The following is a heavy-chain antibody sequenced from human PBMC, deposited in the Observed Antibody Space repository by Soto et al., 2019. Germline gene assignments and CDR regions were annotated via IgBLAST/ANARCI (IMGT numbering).Heavy chain of an antibody. CDR3: AKNPGYYYDSTGYHFDY. CDR2: ISYGGGTT. Sequence: GGSLRLSCAASEFTFSNYAMSWVRQAPGKGLEWVSAISYGGGTTYYSDSVKGRFTISRDNSKNTLYLQMNSLRAEDTAVYYCAKNPGYYYDSTGYHFDYWGQGTLVTVSS. D-gene: IGHD3-22*01. CDR1: EFTFSNYA. V-gene: IGHV3-23*01. J-gene: IGHJ4*02.